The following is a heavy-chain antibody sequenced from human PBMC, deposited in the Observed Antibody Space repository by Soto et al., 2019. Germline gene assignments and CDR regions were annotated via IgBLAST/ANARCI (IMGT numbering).Heavy chain of an antibody. D-gene: IGHD6-13*01. J-gene: IGHJ4*02. CDR3: ARKLAAAGPFDY. CDR2: IIPIFGTA. V-gene: IGHV1-69*06. CDR1: GGTFSSYA. Sequence: SVKVSCKASGGTFSSYAISWVRQAPGQGLEWMGGIIPIFGTANYAQKFQGRVTITADKSTSTAYMELSSLRSEDTAAHYCARKLAAAGPFDYWGQGTLVTVSS.